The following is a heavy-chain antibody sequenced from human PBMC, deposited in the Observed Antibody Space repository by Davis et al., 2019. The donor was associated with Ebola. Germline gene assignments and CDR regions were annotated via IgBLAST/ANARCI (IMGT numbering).Heavy chain of an antibody. CDR1: GGTISNHC. CDR2: VYYSGYT. V-gene: IGHV4-59*11. Sequence: SETLSLSCTVSGGTISNHCWSWIRQPPGKALEWIGFVYYSGYTDYNPSLRGRVTISVDTSKDQFALRLHSVTAADTAVYYCAASTDYPAYWGQGTLVTVSS. D-gene: IGHD5-12*01. CDR3: AASTDYPAY. J-gene: IGHJ4*02.